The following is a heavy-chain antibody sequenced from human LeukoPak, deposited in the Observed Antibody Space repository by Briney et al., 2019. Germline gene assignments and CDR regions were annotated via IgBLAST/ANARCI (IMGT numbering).Heavy chain of an antibody. J-gene: IGHJ3*02. V-gene: IGHV3-30-3*01. D-gene: IGHD2-8*01. CDR2: ISYDGSNK. Sequence: PGGSLRLSCAASGFTFSNYAMHWDRQAPGKGLEWVAVISYDGSNKYYADSVKGRFTISRDKSKNTLYLQMNSLRAEDTAVYYCARDGGTVLMVYAPTGGLGAFDIWGQGTMVTVSS. CDR3: ARDGGTVLMVYAPTGGLGAFDI. CDR1: GFTFSNYA.